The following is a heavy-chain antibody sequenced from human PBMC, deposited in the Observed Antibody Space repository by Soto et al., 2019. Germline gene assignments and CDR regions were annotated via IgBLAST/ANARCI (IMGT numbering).Heavy chain of an antibody. Sequence: GGSLRLSCAASGFTFSSYGMHWVRQAPGKGLEWVAVISYDGSNKYYADSVKGRFTISRDNSKNTLYLQMNSLRAEDTAVYYCAKDFNSLNYGDYVWDYWGQGTLVTVSS. CDR1: GFTFSSYG. CDR3: AKDFNSLNYGDYVWDY. D-gene: IGHD4-17*01. CDR2: ISYDGSNK. J-gene: IGHJ4*02. V-gene: IGHV3-30*18.